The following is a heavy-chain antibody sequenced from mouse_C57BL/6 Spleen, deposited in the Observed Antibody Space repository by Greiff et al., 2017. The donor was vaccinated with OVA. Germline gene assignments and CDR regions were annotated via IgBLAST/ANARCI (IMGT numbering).Heavy chain of an antibody. CDR2: IDPENGDT. V-gene: IGHV14-4*01. CDR3: TRQLRPLDY. J-gene: IGHJ2*01. Sequence: EVQLQQSGAELVRPGASVKLSCTASGFNIKDDYMHWVKQRPEQGLEWIGWIDPENGDTEYASKFQGKATITADTSSNTAYLQLSSLTSEDTAVYYCTRQLRPLDYWGQGTTLTVSS. CDR1: GFNIKDDY. D-gene: IGHD3-2*02.